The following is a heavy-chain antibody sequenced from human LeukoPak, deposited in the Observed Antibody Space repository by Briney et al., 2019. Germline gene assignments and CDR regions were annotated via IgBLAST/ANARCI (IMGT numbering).Heavy chain of an antibody. D-gene: IGHD5-24*01. Sequence: SVKVSCKASGGTFSSYAISWVRQAPGQGLEWMGGIIPIFGTANYAQKFQGRVTITTDESTSTASMELSSLMSEDTAVYYCARNPSGHGYYYYSYMDVWGKGTTVTVSS. CDR2: IIPIFGTA. V-gene: IGHV1-69*05. CDR1: GGTFSSYA. J-gene: IGHJ6*03. CDR3: ARNPSGHGYYYYSYMDV.